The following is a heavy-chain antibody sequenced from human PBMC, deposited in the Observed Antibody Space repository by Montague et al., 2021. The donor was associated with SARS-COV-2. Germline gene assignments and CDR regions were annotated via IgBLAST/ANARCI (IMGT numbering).Heavy chain of an antibody. CDR3: ARAQNTCFIANCVNYFDV. V-gene: IGHV3-33*01. CDR1: GFTFSSYG. J-gene: IGHJ4*02. CDR2: IWYDGSNK. D-gene: IGHD1-1*01. Sequence: SLRLSCAASGFTFSSYGMHWVRQAPGKGLEWVAVIWYDGSNKYYADSVKGRFTISRDNSKNTLYLQMNSLRAEDTAIYYCARAQNTCFIANCVNYFDVWGLGALVTVSS.